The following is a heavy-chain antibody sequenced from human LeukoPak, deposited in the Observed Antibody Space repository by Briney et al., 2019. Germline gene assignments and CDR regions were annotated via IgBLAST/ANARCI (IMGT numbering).Heavy chain of an antibody. Sequence: GGSLRLSCAASGFTFSSYGMSWVRQAPGKGLEWVSAISGSGGSTYYADSVKGRFTISRDNSKNTLYLQMNSLRAEDTAVYYCAKANRYSSSWYPTSDAFDIWGQGTMVTVSS. CDR2: ISGSGGST. V-gene: IGHV3-23*01. CDR3: AKANRYSSSWYPTSDAFDI. D-gene: IGHD6-13*01. CDR1: GFTFSSYG. J-gene: IGHJ3*02.